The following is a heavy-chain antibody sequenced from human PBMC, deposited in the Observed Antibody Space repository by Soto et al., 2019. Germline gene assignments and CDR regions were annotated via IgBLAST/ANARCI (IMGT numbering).Heavy chain of an antibody. Sequence: GESLKISCKGSGYRFTSYWIGWVRQMPGKGLEWMGIIYPGDSDTSYSSSFHGTVANSAEKSISTAYLQWSSLKASDTAMYYCARPLPQCLHSGGSCHVENWFDPWGQGTLVTVSS. CDR3: ARPLPQCLHSGGSCHVENWFDP. D-gene: IGHD2-15*01. V-gene: IGHV5-51*01. J-gene: IGHJ5*02. CDR1: GYRFTSYW. CDR2: IYPGDSDT.